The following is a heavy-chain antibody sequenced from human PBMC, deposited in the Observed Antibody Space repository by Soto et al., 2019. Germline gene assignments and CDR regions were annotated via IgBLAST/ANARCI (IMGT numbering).Heavy chain of an antibody. CDR1: SFTFSDAW. D-gene: IGHD3-9*01. J-gene: IGHJ4*01. CDR3: PTDSLFTGQLVRMEN. Sequence: SLRLSCAASSFTFSDAWINLVRKTPGKGLEWVGRIKSKIDGGTTDFAAPVKGRFAISRDDSRDMVYMEMYSLKTDDTAVYYFPTDSLFTGQLVRMENRGHGTLVPVSS. V-gene: IGHV3-15*07. CDR2: IKSKIDGGTT.